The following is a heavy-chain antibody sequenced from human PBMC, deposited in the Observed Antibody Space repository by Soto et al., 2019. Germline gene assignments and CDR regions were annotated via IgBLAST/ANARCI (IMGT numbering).Heavy chain of an antibody. V-gene: IGHV1-3*01. J-gene: IGHJ4*02. CDR2: INAGNGNT. D-gene: IGHD5-18*01. Sequence: ASVKVSCKASGYTFTGYAMQWVRQAPGQRLEWMGWINAGNGNTKYSQKFQGRVTITRDTSASTAYMELSSLRSEDTAVYYCARGLNGYLHYFDYWGQGTLVTVSS. CDR1: GYTFTGYA. CDR3: ARGLNGYLHYFDY.